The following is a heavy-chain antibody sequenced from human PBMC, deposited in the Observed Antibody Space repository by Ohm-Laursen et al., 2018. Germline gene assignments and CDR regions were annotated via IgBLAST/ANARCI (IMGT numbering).Heavy chain of an antibody. V-gene: IGHV6-1*01. CDR1: GDSVSSNSAA. J-gene: IGHJ6*02. CDR2: TYYRSKWYN. D-gene: IGHD6-19*01. CDR3: ARDIVADSSGWYNYYYYGMDV. Sequence: TQTLTLTCAISGDSVSSNSAAWNWIRQSPSRGLEWLGRTYYRSKWYNDYAVSVKSRITINPDASKNQFSLQLNSVTPEDTAVYYCARDIVADSSGWYNYYYYGMDVWGQGTTVTVSS.